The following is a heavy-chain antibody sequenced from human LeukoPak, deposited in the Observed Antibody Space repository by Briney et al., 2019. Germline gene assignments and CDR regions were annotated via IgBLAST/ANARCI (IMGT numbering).Heavy chain of an antibody. J-gene: IGHJ4*02. D-gene: IGHD3-22*01. Sequence: GGSLRLSCAASGFTFSSYGMHWVRQAPGKGLEWVAVIWYDGSNKYYADSVKGRFTISRDNSKNTLYLQMNSLRAEDTAVYYCSYDSSGYYGYLFDYWGQGTLVTVSS. CDR1: GFTFSSYG. V-gene: IGHV3-30*02. CDR3: SYDSSGYYGYLFDY. CDR2: IWYDGSNK.